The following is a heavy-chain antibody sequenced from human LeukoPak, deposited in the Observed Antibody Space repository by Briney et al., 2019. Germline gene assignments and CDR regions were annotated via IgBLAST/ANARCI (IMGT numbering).Heavy chain of an antibody. J-gene: IGHJ5*02. CDR1: GFTFSDHY. CDR3: ARDRRPSSWLGVGP. D-gene: IGHD6-13*01. Sequence: GGSLRLSCVASGFTFSDHYMSWIRQAPGKGLEWLSYISNDGTTIYYADSVKGRFTISRDNAKNSLHLQMNSLRAGDTAVYYCARDRRPSSWLGVGPWGQGTLVAVSS. V-gene: IGHV3-11*04. CDR2: ISNDGTTI.